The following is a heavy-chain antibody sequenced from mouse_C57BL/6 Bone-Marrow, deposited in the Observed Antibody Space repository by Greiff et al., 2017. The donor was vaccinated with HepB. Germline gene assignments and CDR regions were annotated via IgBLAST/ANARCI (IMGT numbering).Heavy chain of an antibody. J-gene: IGHJ1*03. CDR1: GYSITSGYY. CDR3: ARAPYLVLRSWYFDV. V-gene: IGHV3-6*01. D-gene: IGHD1-1*01. CDR2: ISYDGSN. Sequence: EVKLQESGPGLVKPSQSLSLTCSVPGYSITSGYYWNWIRQFPGNKLEWMGYISYDGSNNYNPSLKNRISITRDTSKNQFFLKLNSVTTEDTATYYCARAPYLVLRSWYFDVWCKGTTVTVSS.